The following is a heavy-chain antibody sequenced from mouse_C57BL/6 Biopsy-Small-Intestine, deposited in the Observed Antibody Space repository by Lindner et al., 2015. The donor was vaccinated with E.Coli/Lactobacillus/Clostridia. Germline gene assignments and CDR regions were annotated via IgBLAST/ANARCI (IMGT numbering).Heavy chain of an antibody. Sequence: SVKVSCKASGYTFSSYYIHWVRQAPGQGLEWMGAINPSGGSTSYAQKFQGRATMARDTSTTTVYMEVSSLRSEDTAVYYCARDRGNSWYFYAMDVWGQGTTVTVSS. D-gene: IGHD1-1*02. V-gene: IGHV1S12*01. CDR2: INPSGGST. CDR3: ARDRGNSWYFYAMDV. J-gene: IGHJ1*01. CDR1: GYTFSSYY.